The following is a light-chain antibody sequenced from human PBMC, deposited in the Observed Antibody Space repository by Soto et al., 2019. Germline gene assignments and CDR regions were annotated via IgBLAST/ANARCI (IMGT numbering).Light chain of an antibody. CDR3: QQYNNWPVM. J-gene: IGKJ1*01. CDR1: QSVRRN. V-gene: IGKV3-15*01. CDR2: GAF. Sequence: EIVMTQSPATLSVSPGERATLSCRASQSVRRNLAWYQQKPGQVPRVLIYGAFTRATGVPARFSGSGSGTEFTLTISSLQSEDFAVYYCQQYNNWPVMFGQGTKVDI.